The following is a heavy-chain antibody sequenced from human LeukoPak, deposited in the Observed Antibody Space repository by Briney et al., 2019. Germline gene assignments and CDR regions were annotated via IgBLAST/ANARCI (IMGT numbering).Heavy chain of an antibody. J-gene: IGHJ6*03. CDR2: FLSGGTT. D-gene: IGHD3/OR15-3a*01. CDR1: SGSIVGYS. Sequence: SETLSLTCTVSSGSIVGYSWTWIRQPAGKGLQWIGHFLSGGTTNYNPSLKSRVTISLDKSKNHVSLRLTSVTAAGTAVYFCAMTQYTDVDLDDYYMDVWGKGAAVTVSS. V-gene: IGHV4-4*07. CDR3: AMTQYTDVDLDDYYMDV.